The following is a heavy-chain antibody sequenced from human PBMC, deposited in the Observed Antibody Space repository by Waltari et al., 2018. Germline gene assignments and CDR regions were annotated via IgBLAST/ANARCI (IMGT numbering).Heavy chain of an antibody. Sequence: QVQLQQWGAGLLKPSETLSLTCAVYGGSFSGYYWSWIRQPPGKGLEWIGEINHSGSTNDNPSLKSRVTISVDTSKNQFSLKLSSVTAADTAVYYCARFYYDSSGYPNYFDYWGQGTLVTVSS. J-gene: IGHJ4*02. V-gene: IGHV4-34*01. CDR2: INHSGST. CDR1: GGSFSGYY. CDR3: ARFYYDSSGYPNYFDY. D-gene: IGHD3-22*01.